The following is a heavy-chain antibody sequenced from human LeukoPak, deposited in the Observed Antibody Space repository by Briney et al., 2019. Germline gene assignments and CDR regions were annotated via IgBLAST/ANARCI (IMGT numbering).Heavy chain of an antibody. CDR1: GGSISSYY. V-gene: IGHV4-4*07. J-gene: IGHJ6*03. CDR3: ARNTRSGPVYYYYMDV. Sequence: SETLSLTCTVSGGSISSYYWSWIRQPAGKGLEWIGRIYTSGSTNYNPSLKSRVTMSVDTSKNQFSLKLSSVTAADTAVYYCARNTRSGPVYYYYMDVWGKGTTVTVSS. D-gene: IGHD6-19*01. CDR2: IYTSGST.